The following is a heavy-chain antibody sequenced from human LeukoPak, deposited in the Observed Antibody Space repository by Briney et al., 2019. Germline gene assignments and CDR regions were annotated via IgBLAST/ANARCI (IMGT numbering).Heavy chain of an antibody. CDR2: INPSGGSP. D-gene: IGHD3-3*01. Sequence: ASVEVSCKSPRDTFSRYYIHWVRQAPGQGLEYMGVINPSGGSPRYAQKFQGRLTMTRDMSTSTVYMKLSSLRSEDTSIYYCAAADMIFGVIIPPFWGPGTPVTISS. CDR3: AAADMIFGVIIPPF. J-gene: IGHJ4*02. CDR1: RDTFSRYY. V-gene: IGHV1-46*01.